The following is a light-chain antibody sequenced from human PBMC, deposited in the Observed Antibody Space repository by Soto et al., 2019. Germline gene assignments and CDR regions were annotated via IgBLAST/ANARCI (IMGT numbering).Light chain of an antibody. J-gene: IGLJ1*01. CDR2: EGG. V-gene: IGLV2-23*01. CDR3: CSYAGSISYV. CDR1: SSDVGSYNL. Sequence: QSVLTQPASVSGSPGQSITISCTGTSSDVGSYNLVSWYQQHPGKAPKLMIYEGGKRPSGVSNRFSGSKSGNTASLTISGLQAEDEADYYCCSYAGSISYVFGTGTKLTVL.